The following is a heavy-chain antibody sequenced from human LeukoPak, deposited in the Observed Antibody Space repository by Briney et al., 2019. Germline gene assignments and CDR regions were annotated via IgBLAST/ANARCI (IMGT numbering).Heavy chain of an antibody. J-gene: IGHJ4*02. Sequence: GGSLRLSCAASGFTFSSYAMSWVRQAPGKGLECVSTISGSGSSTYYADSVKGRFTISRDSSKNTLYLQMNSLRAEDTAVYYCAKGREAYSGSYTPFDCWGQGTLVTVSS. D-gene: IGHD1-26*01. CDR1: GFTFSSYA. CDR3: AKGREAYSGSYTPFDC. CDR2: ISGSGSST. V-gene: IGHV3-23*01.